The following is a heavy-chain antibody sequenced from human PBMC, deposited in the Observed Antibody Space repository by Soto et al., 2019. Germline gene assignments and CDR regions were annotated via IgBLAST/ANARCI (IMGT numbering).Heavy chain of an antibody. Sequence: GGSLRLSCAASGFTFSRYSMNWVRQAPGKGLEWVSSISSSSSYIYYADSVKGRFTISRDNAKNSLYLQMNSLRAEDTAVYYCARDRKLGDAFDIWGQGTMVTVSS. V-gene: IGHV3-21*01. CDR1: GFTFSRYS. J-gene: IGHJ3*02. D-gene: IGHD1-7*01. CDR3: ARDRKLGDAFDI. CDR2: ISSSSSYI.